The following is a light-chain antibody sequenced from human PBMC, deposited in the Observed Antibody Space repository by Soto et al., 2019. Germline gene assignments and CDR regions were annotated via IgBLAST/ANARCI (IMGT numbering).Light chain of an antibody. J-gene: IGLJ1*01. CDR2: GNS. CDR1: SSNIGAGYD. Sequence: QSVLTQPPSVSGAPGQRVTISCTGSSSNIGAGYDVHWYQQLPGTAPKLLIYGNSNRPSGVRDRFSGSKSGTSASLAITGLQAEDEADYYCQSYDSSLSWVFGTGTKVTVL. V-gene: IGLV1-40*01. CDR3: QSYDSSLSWV.